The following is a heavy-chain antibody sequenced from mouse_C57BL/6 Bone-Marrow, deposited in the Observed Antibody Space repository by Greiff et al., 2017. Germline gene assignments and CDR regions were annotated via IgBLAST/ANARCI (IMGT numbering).Heavy chain of an antibody. V-gene: IGHV5-4*01. CDR2: ISDGGSYT. D-gene: IGHD1-1*01. CDR1: GFTFSSYA. CDR3: AREGTYGSPWFAY. J-gene: IGHJ3*01. Sequence: EVKVVESGGGLVKPGWSLKLSCAASGFTFSSYAMSWVRQTPEKRLEWVATISDGGSYTYYPDNVKGRFTISRDNDKNNLYLQMSHLKSEDTAMYYCAREGTYGSPWFAYWGQGTLVTVSA.